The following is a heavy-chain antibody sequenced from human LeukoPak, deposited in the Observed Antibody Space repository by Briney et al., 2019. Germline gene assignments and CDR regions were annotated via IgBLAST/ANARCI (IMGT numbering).Heavy chain of an antibody. CDR1: GFTFSSYG. V-gene: IGHV3-33*01. J-gene: IGHJ6*02. Sequence: PGRSLRFSCAASGFTFSSYGMHWVRQAPGKGLEWVAVIWYDGSNKYYADSVKGRFTISRDNSKNTLCLQMNSLRAEDTAVYYCARQESLRFLEWLPHYYYYYGMDVWGQGTTVTVSS. CDR3: ARQESLRFLEWLPHYYYYYGMDV. D-gene: IGHD3-3*01. CDR2: IWYDGSNK.